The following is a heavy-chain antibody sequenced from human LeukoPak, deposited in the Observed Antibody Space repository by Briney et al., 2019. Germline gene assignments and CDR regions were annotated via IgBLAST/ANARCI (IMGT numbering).Heavy chain of an antibody. CDR3: ARGSKSSSWFNWFDP. Sequence: SQTLSLTCTVSGGSISSHEWSWIRQPPGKGLEWIGYIYYSGSTNYNPSLKSRVTISVDTSKNQFSLKLSSVTAADTAVYYCARGSKSSSWFNWFDPWGQGTLVTVSS. CDR2: IYYSGST. J-gene: IGHJ5*02. CDR1: GGSISSHE. V-gene: IGHV4-59*11. D-gene: IGHD6-13*01.